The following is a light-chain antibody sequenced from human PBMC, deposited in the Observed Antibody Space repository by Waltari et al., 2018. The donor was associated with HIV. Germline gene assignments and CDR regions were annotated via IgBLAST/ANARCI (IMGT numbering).Light chain of an antibody. CDR2: NNN. CDR1: SSDIGAPYY. V-gene: IGLV1-40*01. Sequence: QSVLTQPPSMSAAPGPRVTISCTGSSSDIGAPYYVHWYQQLPGTAPKLLNNNNNNRPSGVPDRFSGSKSGTSSSLAITGLQPEDEAEYFCQSYDNSLKVIFGGGTRLTVL. CDR3: QSYDNSLKVI. J-gene: IGLJ2*01.